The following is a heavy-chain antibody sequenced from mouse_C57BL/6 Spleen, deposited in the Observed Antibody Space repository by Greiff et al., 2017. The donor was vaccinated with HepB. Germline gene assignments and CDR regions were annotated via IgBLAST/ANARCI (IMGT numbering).Heavy chain of an antibody. J-gene: IGHJ4*01. CDR1: GYTFTSYW. CDR3: AMSGYDGGYYAMDY. D-gene: IGHD2-2*01. Sequence: QVQLQQPGAELVKPGASVKVSCKASGYTFTSYWMHWVKQRPGQGLEWIGRIHPSDSDTNYNQKFKGKATLTVDKSSSTAYMHLSSLTSEDSAVYYCAMSGYDGGYYAMDYWGQGTSVTVSS. V-gene: IGHV1-74*01. CDR2: IHPSDSDT.